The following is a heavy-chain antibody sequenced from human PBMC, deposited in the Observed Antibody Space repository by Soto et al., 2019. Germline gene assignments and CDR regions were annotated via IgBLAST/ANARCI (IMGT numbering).Heavy chain of an antibody. Sequence: GGSLRLSCAASVFSFSDYAVSWVRQSPGKGLEWVAVISESGCSTHYADSVRGRLTVSRDNSKNSLSLRMNSLRDEDTAVYFCAKRSPYSTCWYSPIFDYWGQGALVTVSS. J-gene: IGHJ4*02. D-gene: IGHD2-2*01. CDR1: VFSFSDYA. CDR2: ISESGCST. CDR3: AKRSPYSTCWYSPIFDY. V-gene: IGHV3-23*01.